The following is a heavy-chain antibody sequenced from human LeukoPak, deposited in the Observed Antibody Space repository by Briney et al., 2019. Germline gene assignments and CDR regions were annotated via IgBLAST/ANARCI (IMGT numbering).Heavy chain of an antibody. Sequence: PGGSLRLSCAASGFTFSSYAMSWVRQAPGKGLEWVSAISRRSRHVYYAGSVKGRFTISRDNAKNSLYLQMNSLRAEDMVVYFCVRDLMGSGSTTAYLHHWGQGTLVTVSS. J-gene: IGHJ1*01. D-gene: IGHD1-1*01. CDR1: GFTFSSYA. CDR2: ISRRSRHV. CDR3: VRDLMGSGSTTAYLHH. V-gene: IGHV3-21*01.